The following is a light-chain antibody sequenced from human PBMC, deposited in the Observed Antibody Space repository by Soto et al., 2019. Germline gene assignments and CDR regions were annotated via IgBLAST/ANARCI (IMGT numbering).Light chain of an antibody. CDR1: QSVSTW. V-gene: IGKV1-5*01. Sequence: DIQMTQSPSTLSASVGDRVTITCRASQSVSTWLAWYQQTPGKAPKLLIYDASNLNGGVPSTFSASGSGTEFTLTISSLQPDDFATYYCQQYHRYPYTFGQGTKLEIK. CDR3: QQYHRYPYT. J-gene: IGKJ2*01. CDR2: DAS.